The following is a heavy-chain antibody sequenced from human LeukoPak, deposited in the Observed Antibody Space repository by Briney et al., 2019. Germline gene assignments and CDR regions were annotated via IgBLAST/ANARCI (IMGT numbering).Heavy chain of an antibody. Sequence: PSETLSLTCAVYGGSFSGYYWSWIRQPPGKGLEWIGEINHSGSTNYNPSLKSRVNISVETSKKRFSRKLSSVTAADTAVYYCARGLGYCSGGSCPLGGYWGQGTLVTVSS. CDR2: INHSGST. CDR1: GGSFSGYY. V-gene: IGHV4-34*01. J-gene: IGHJ4*02. D-gene: IGHD2-15*01. CDR3: ARGLGYCSGGSCPLGGY.